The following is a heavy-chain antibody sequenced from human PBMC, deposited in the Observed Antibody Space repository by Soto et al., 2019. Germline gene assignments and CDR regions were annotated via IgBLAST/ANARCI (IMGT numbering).Heavy chain of an antibody. J-gene: IGHJ4*02. CDR2: TYYTGST. D-gene: IGHD1-1*01. Sequence: QLQLQESGPGLVKPSETLSLTCTVSGGSISSTRYYWGWIRQPPGKGLEWIGTTYYTGSTYYNPSLKSRVTISVDMSKNQFALKVRSVTAADTAVYYCVRGPGTTADYWGQGTLVTVSS. CDR3: VRGPGTTADY. V-gene: IGHV4-39*01. CDR1: GGSISSTRYY.